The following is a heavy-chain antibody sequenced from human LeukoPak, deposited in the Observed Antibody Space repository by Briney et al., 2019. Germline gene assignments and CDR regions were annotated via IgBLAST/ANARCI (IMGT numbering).Heavy chain of an antibody. J-gene: IGHJ4*02. Sequence: SVKVSCKASGGTFSSYAISWVRQAPGQGLEWMGGIIPIFGTANYAQKFQGRVTITADESTSTAYMELSSLRSEDTAVYYCARGGVSSTVTTPLDYWGQGTLVTVSS. CDR2: IIPIFGTA. D-gene: IGHD4-17*01. CDR3: ARGGVSSTVTTPLDY. V-gene: IGHV1-69*13. CDR1: GGTFSSYA.